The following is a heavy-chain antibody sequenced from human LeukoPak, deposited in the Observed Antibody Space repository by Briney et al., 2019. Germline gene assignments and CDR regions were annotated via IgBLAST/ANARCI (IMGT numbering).Heavy chain of an antibody. CDR3: IREGAGGYYGWFDP. Sequence: GGSLRLSCTASGFTFGDYAMSWVRQAPGKGLEWVGFISSKVYGGTTEYAAAVKGRFTVAREDSERIAKLKMNSLETEDTAGDYCIREGAGGYYGWFDPWGQGTLVTVSS. J-gene: IGHJ5*02. CDR1: GFTFGDYA. V-gene: IGHV3-49*04. D-gene: IGHD1-26*01. CDR2: ISSKVYGGTT.